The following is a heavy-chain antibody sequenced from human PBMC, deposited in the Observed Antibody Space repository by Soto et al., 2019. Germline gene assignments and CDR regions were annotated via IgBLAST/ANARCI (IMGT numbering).Heavy chain of an antibody. CDR2: LGGGETDT. V-gene: IGHV3-23*01. Sequence: DVQLLESGGGLVQPGGSLTLSCAASRFTFSDFAMSWVRQAPGKGLEWVSSLGGGETDTYYADSVKGRFTISRDNSKNTLYLQMDSLRDEDTAVYYCAKDAVSYNGKWDWFDSWGPGTLVTVSS. D-gene: IGHD1-26*01. CDR1: RFTFSDFA. CDR3: AKDAVSYNGKWDWFDS. J-gene: IGHJ5*01.